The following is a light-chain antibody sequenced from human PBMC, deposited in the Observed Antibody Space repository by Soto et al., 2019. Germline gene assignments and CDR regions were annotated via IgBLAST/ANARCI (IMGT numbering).Light chain of an antibody. CDR2: SNN. CDR3: AAWDDSLSGYV. CDR1: SSNIGAGYD. Sequence: QSVLTQPPSVSGAPGQRVTISCTGSSSNIGAGYDVYWYQQLPGTAPKLLIYSNNQWPSGVPDRFSGSKSGTSASLAISGLRSEDEADYYCAAWDDSLSGYVFGTGTKVTVL. J-gene: IGLJ1*01. V-gene: IGLV1-47*02.